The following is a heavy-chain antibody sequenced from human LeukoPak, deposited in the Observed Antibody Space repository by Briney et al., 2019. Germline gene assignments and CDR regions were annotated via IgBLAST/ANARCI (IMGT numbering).Heavy chain of an antibody. D-gene: IGHD3-10*01. CDR2: INPSACTT. CDR3: AREVVRGDANWFVP. V-gene: IGHV1-46*01. CDR1: GYTFTSHY. Sequence: ASVKFSCKASGYTFTSHYMHWVRQAPGPGLEWMGIINPSACTTSHAQKFQGRLTMTSDTSTSTVYMELSSLRSEDTAVYYCAREVVRGDANWFVPWGQGTLVTVSS. J-gene: IGHJ5*02.